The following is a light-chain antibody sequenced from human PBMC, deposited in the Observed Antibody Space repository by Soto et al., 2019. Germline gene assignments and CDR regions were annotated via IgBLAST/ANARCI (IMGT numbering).Light chain of an antibody. Sequence: DIQMTQSPSTLSASVGDRVTITCRASRSISNWLAWYQQRPGIAPKLLIFDASILQSGVPSRFSGSGSGTEFTLSISRLQTDDFATYYCQQYGSFSKITFGVGTKV. J-gene: IGKJ4*01. CDR2: DAS. CDR1: RSISNW. V-gene: IGKV1-5*01. CDR3: QQYGSFSKIT.